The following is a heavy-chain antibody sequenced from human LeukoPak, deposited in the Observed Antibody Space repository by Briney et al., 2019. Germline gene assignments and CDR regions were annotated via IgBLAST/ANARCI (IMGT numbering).Heavy chain of an antibody. J-gene: IGHJ4*02. V-gene: IGHV3-21*01. CDR2: ISSGSSYI. D-gene: IGHD3-9*01. CDR1: GFTFSSYT. Sequence: PGGSLRLSCAASGFTFSSYTMNWVRQAPGKGLEWVSIISSGSSYIHYADSVKGRFTISRDNAKNSLYLQMNSLRAEDTAVYYCAKEGYYDIFYWGQGTLVTVSS. CDR3: AKEGYYDIFY.